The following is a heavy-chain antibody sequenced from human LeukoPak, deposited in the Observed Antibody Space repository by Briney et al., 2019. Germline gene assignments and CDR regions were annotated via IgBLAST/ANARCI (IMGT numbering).Heavy chain of an antibody. CDR1: GFTFSGSA. J-gene: IGHJ4*02. Sequence: GGSLRLSCAASGFTFSGSAMHWVRQASGKGLEWVGRIRSKANSYATAYAASVKGRFTISRDNSKNTLYLQMNSLRAEDTAVYYCAKDRWNYDSSGYYPHPSGIFDYWGQGTLVTVSS. V-gene: IGHV3-73*01. CDR2: IRSKANSYAT. D-gene: IGHD3-22*01. CDR3: AKDRWNYDSSGYYPHPSGIFDY.